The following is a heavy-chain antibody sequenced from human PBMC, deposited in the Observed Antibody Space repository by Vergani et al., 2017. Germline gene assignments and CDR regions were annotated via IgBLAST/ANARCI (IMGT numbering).Heavy chain of an antibody. J-gene: IGHJ6*03. D-gene: IGHD1-26*01. V-gene: IGHV1-69*01. CDR2: IIPIFGTA. Sequence: QVQLVQSGAEVKKPGASLKVSCKASRYSFTAYYIHWVRQAPAQGLEWMGGIIPIFGTANYAQKFQGRVTITADESTSTAYMELSSLRSEDTAVYYCARDSGDSGSYYYYYYYMDVWGKGTTVTVSS. CDR3: ARDSGDSGSYYYYYYYMDV. CDR1: RYSFTAYY.